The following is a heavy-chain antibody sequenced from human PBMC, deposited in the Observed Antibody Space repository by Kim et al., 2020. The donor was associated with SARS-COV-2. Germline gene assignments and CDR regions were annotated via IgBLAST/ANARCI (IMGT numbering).Heavy chain of an antibody. D-gene: IGHD3-3*01. CDR3: ARGFDFWSGYYFWYFDL. Sequence: VKGRFTIPSDNAMHSLYLQMNSLRAEDTAVYYCARGFDFWSGYYFWYFDLWGRGTLVTVSS. J-gene: IGHJ2*01. V-gene: IGHV3-11*04.